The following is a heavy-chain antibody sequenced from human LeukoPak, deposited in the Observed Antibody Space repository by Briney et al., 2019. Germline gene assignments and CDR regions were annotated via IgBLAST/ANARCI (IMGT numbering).Heavy chain of an antibody. Sequence: GESLKISCKGSGYSLSSYWIAWVRQMPGKGLEWMGIIYPGDSDTRYSPSFQGQVTISADKSISTAYLQWSSLKASDTAMYYCARPDYYDSSAYYLYWGQGTLVTVSS. V-gene: IGHV5-51*01. CDR1: GYSLSSYW. J-gene: IGHJ4*02. CDR3: ARPDYYDSSAYYLY. D-gene: IGHD3-22*01. CDR2: IYPGDSDT.